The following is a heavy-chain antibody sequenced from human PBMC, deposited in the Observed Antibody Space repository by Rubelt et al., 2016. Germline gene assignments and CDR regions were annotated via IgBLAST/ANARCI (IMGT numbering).Heavy chain of an antibody. D-gene: IGHD2-2*01. CDR3: AREDRICRGPDY. Sequence: QVQLVQSGAEVKKPGASVKVSCKASGYTFTSYGISWVRQAPGQGLEWMGWISAYNGNTNKSRRLQRGVTMTSDKSTRPAYMELRSRSSDDTAGYYCAREDRICRGPDYWGQGTLVTVSS. CDR2: ISAYNGNT. CDR1: GYTFTSYG. V-gene: IGHV1-18*01. J-gene: IGHJ4*02.